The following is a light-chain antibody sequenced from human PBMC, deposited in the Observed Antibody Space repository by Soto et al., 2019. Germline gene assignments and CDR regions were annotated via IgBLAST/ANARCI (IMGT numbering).Light chain of an antibody. J-gene: IGLJ2*01. CDR1: SSNIGAGYH. CDR3: QSNDSSLTVI. Sequence: QSVLTQPPSVSGAPGQRITISCTGSSSNIGAGYHVHWYQQLPGTAPKLLIYYNSNRPSGVPDRFSGSKSGTSASLAITGLQAEDEADYYCQSNDSSLTVIFGGGTKLTVL. CDR2: YNS. V-gene: IGLV1-40*01.